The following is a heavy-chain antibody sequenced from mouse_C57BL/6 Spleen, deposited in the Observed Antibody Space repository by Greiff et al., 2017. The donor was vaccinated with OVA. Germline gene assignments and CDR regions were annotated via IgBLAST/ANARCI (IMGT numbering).Heavy chain of an antibody. V-gene: IGHV6-6*01. J-gene: IGHJ1*03. CDR1: GFTFSDAW. CDR3: TRRITTRVDWYFDV. Sequence: EVKVEESGGGLVQPGGSMKLSCAASGFTFSDAWMDWVRQSPEKGLEWVAEIRNKANNHATYYAESVKGRFTISRDDSKSSVYLQMNSLRAEDTGIYYCTRRITTRVDWYFDVWGTGTTVTVSS. D-gene: IGHD2-4*01. CDR2: IRNKANNHAT.